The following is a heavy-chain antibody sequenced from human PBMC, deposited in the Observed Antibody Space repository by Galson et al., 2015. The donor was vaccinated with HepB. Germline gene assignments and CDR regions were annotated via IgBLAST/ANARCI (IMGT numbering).Heavy chain of an antibody. V-gene: IGHV3-23*01. CDR3: AKDQIGAPPRVAGSSFDY. Sequence: SLRLSCAASGFTFSSYAMSWVRQAPGKGLEWVSAISGSGGSTYYADSVKGRFTISRDNSKNTLYLQMNSLRAEDTAVYYCAKDQIGAPPRVAGSSFDYWGQGTLVTVSS. CDR2: ISGSGGST. J-gene: IGHJ4*02. D-gene: IGHD6-19*01. CDR1: GFTFSSYA.